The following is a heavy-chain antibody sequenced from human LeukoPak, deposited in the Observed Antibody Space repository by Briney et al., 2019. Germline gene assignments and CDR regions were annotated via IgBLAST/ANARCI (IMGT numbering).Heavy chain of an antibody. CDR1: GFTFSSYE. D-gene: IGHD5-24*01. Sequence: GGSLRPSCAASGFTFSSYEMNWVRQAPGKGLEWVAVISYDGSNKYYADSVKGRFTISRDNSKNTLYLQMNSLRAEDTAVYYCATDQKNGYNYYYYYGMDVWGQGTTVTVSS. V-gene: IGHV3-30-3*01. CDR2: ISYDGSNK. CDR3: ATDQKNGYNYYYYYGMDV. J-gene: IGHJ6*02.